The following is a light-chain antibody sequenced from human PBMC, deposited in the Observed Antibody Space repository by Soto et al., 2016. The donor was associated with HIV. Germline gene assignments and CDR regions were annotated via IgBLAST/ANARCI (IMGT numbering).Light chain of an antibody. J-gene: IGKJ1*01. CDR1: QSINSW. CDR2: KAS. V-gene: IGKV1-5*03. CDR3: LQHNGYPWT. Sequence: DIQMTQSPSTLSASVGDRVTITCRASQSINSWLAWYQQKAGKAPKLLIYKASSLESGVPSRFSDSGSGTEFTLTISSLQPEDFATYYCLQHNGYPWTFGQGTKVVIK.